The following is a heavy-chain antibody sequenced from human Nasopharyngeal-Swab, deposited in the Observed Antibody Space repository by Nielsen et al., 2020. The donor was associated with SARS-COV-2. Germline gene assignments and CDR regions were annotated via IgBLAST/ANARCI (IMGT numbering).Heavy chain of an antibody. CDR3: ARGSSRGMFDY. J-gene: IGHJ4*02. CDR1: GFTFSRSA. CDR2: IGVSGTMT. Sequence: GGSLRLSCAASGFTFSRSALTWVRQAPGKGLEWVSAIGVSGTMTYYADFVGGRFTISRDNSKNTLYLQMNSLRAEDTAVYYCARGSSRGMFDYWGQGTLVTVSS. D-gene: IGHD6-13*01. V-gene: IGHV3-23*01.